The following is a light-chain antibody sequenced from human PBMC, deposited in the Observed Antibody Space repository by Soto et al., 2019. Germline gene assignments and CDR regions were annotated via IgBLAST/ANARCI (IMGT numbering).Light chain of an antibody. Sequence: QSVLTQPASVSGSPGQSITISCTGTSSDVGGYNYVSWFQQHPGKAPKLMICEVSNRPSGVSHRFSGSKSGNTASLTISGLQAEDEADYYCSSYTSSSSVVFGGGTKVTVL. CDR2: EVS. J-gene: IGLJ3*02. CDR1: SSDVGGYNY. V-gene: IGLV2-14*01. CDR3: SSYTSSSSVV.